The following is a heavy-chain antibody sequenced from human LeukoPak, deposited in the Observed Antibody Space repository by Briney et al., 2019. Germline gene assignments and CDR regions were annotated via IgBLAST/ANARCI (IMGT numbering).Heavy chain of an antibody. CDR2: ISSSSSYI. J-gene: IGHJ3*02. CDR1: GFTFSSYS. CDR3: ARDLQSVPQGAFDI. Sequence: GGSLRLSCAASGFTFSSYSMNWVRQAPGKGLEWVSSISSSSSYIYYADSVKGRFTISRDNAKNSLYLQMNSLRAEDTAVYCCARDLQSVPQGAFDIWGQGTMVTVSS. V-gene: IGHV3-21*01. D-gene: IGHD4-11*01.